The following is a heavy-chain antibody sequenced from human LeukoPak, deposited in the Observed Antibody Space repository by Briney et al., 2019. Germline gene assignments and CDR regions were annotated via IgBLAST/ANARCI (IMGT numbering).Heavy chain of an antibody. J-gene: IGHJ4*02. CDR3: ARTPPVLRYFDWTYYFDY. D-gene: IGHD3-9*01. CDR1: GFTFSSYE. V-gene: IGHV4-59*05. Sequence: GSLRLSCAASGFTFSSYEMNWVRQAPGKGLEWIGSIYYSGSTYYNPSLKSRVTISVDTSKNQFSLKLSSVTAADTAVYYCARTPPVLRYFDWTYYFDYWGQGTLVTVSS. CDR2: IYYSGST.